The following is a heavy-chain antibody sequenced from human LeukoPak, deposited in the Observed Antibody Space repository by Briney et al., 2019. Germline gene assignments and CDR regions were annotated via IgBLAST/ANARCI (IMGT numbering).Heavy chain of an antibody. CDR2: ISSSSSYI. Sequence: PGGSLRLSCAASGFTFSSYSMNWVRQAPGKGLEWVSSISSSSSYIYYADSVKGRFTISRDNAKNSLYLQMNSLRAEDTAVYYCARGPDFWSGYRTNVDIVATDYYYGMDVWGQGTTVTVSS. D-gene: IGHD3-3*01. CDR3: ARGPDFWSGYRTNVDIVATDYYYGMDV. CDR1: GFTFSSYS. V-gene: IGHV3-21*01. J-gene: IGHJ6*02.